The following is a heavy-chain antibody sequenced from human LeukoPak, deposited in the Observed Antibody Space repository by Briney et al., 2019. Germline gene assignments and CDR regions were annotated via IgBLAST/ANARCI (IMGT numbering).Heavy chain of an antibody. V-gene: IGHV1-18*01. J-gene: IGHJ6*02. Sequence: AAVKVSCKASGYTFPSYGISWVRQAAAQGVEGMGWISAYNGNTNYAQKLQGRVTMTTDTSTSTAYMELRSLRSDDTAVYYCARFVVPAADYYYYGMDVWGQGTTVTVSS. D-gene: IGHD2-2*01. CDR2: ISAYNGNT. CDR3: ARFVVPAADYYYYGMDV. CDR1: GYTFPSYG.